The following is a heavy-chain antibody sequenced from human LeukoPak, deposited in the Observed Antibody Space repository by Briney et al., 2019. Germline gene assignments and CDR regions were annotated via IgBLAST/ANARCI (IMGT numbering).Heavy chain of an antibody. CDR3: ARRVTHCGGDCYYFDY. CDR1: GGSISSSSYY. J-gene: IGHJ4*02. Sequence: SETLSLTCTVSGGSISSSSYYWGWIRQPPGKGLEWIGSIYYSGSTYYNPSLKSRVTISVDTSKNQFSLKLSSVTAADTAVYYCARRVTHCGGDCYYFDYWGQGTLVTVSS. D-gene: IGHD2-21*02. V-gene: IGHV4-39*01. CDR2: IYYSGST.